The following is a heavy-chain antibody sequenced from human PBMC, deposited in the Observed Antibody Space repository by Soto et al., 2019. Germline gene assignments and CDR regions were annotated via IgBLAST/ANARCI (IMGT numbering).Heavy chain of an antibody. D-gene: IGHD1-26*01. J-gene: IGHJ2*01. CDR2: IIPILGIA. V-gene: IGHV1-69*02. CDR1: GGTFSSYT. Sequence: QVQLVQSGAEVKKPGSSVKVSCKASGGTFSSYTISWVRQAPGQGLEWMGRIIPILGIANYAQKFQGRVTITAAKSTGTAYMELSSLRSEDTAVYSCVSHVWAAAIRDWYFDPWGRGTLVTVSS. CDR3: VSHVWAAAIRDWYFDP.